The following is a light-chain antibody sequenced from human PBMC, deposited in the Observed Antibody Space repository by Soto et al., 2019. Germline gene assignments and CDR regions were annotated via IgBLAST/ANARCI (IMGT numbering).Light chain of an antibody. CDR2: AAS. CDR1: QSISSY. V-gene: IGKV1-39*01. CDR3: QHPYSTPLP. Sequence: QMTQTPSSLSASVGDRVTITCRASQSISSYLNWYQQKPGKAPKLLIYAASSLQSGVPSRFSGSGSGTDFTLTISSLQPEDFATYYCQHPYSTPLPLVGGTKV. J-gene: IGKJ4*01.